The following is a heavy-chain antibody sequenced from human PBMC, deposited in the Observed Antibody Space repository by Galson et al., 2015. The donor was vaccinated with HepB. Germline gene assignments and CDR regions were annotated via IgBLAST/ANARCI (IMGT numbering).Heavy chain of an antibody. V-gene: IGHV7-4-1*02. D-gene: IGHD3-10*01. Sequence: SVKVSCKASGYIISGYAMNWVRQAPGQGLEWMGRINTDTGKPTYAQGFTGRFVFSLDTSASTAYLQINSLKAEDTAVYFCARGYYGSGSFTDYWGQGTLVTVSS. J-gene: IGHJ1*01. CDR3: ARGYYGSGSFTDY. CDR2: INTDTGKP. CDR1: GYIISGYA.